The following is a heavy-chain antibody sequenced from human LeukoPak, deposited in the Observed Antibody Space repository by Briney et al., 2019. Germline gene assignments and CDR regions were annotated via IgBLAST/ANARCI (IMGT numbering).Heavy chain of an antibody. Sequence: GGSLGLSCAASGFTFISYRVNWVRQAPGKGLEWVASIKQGESERYYVDSVNGRFSISRDNAKNSLYMQMNSLRVEETAVYFCARGDSSAFDIWGQGKMVTVSS. D-gene: IGHD3-22*01. CDR2: IKQGESER. J-gene: IGHJ3*02. CDR3: ARGDSSAFDI. V-gene: IGHV3-7*04. CDR1: GFTFISYR.